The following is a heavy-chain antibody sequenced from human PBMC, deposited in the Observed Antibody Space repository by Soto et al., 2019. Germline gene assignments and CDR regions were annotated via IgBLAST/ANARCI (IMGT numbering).Heavy chain of an antibody. CDR2: ICGSGGST. CDR3: ALRTWPSTSLAGMDI. V-gene: IGHV3-23*01. J-gene: IGHJ6*02. CDR1: GFTFSNYV. D-gene: IGHD3-16*01. Sequence: GGSLRLSCAAAGFTFSNYVMSWVRQAPGKGLEWVSSICGSGGSTYYADPVKGRFTISRDNSKNTLYVQMNSLRGEDTAVYFCALRTWPSTSLAGMDIWGQGTSLTVSS.